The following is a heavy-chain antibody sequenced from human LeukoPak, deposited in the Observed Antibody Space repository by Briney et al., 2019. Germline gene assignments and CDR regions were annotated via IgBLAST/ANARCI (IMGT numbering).Heavy chain of an antibody. Sequence: SETLSLTCTVSGGSISSYFWTWIRQPAGKGLEWIGHIYTSGSTNFNPSLKSRVTISVDTSKNQFSLKLSSVTAADTAVYYCARWAYDSSGYVHYDYWGQGTLVTVSS. CDR2: IYTSGST. CDR3: ARWAYDSSGYVHYDY. CDR1: GGSISSYF. V-gene: IGHV4-4*07. J-gene: IGHJ4*02. D-gene: IGHD3-22*01.